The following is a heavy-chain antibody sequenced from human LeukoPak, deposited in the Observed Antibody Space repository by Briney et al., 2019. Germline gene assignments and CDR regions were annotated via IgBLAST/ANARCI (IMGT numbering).Heavy chain of an antibody. V-gene: IGHV5-51*01. CDR1: GYRFTSHW. Sequence: LGESLKISCKGSGYRFTSHWIAWVRQMPGKGLEWMGIIYPGDSDTTYSPSFQGQVTISADKSITTAYPQWSSLKASDTAMYYCARANWATSSFDYWGLGTLVTVSS. CDR3: ARANWATSSFDY. J-gene: IGHJ4*02. CDR2: IYPGDSDT. D-gene: IGHD7-27*01.